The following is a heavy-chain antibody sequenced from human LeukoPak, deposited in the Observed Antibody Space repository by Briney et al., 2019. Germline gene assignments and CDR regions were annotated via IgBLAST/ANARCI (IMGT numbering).Heavy chain of an antibody. D-gene: IGHD5-24*01. CDR3: ARDLEMATTLYWYFDL. V-gene: IGHV1-69*04. CDR2: IIPIFGIA. Sequence: SVKVSCKASGGSFNNYAISWVRQAPGQGLEWMGRIIPIFGIANSAQKFQGRATITADKSTNTAYMELSSLRSEDAAVYYCARDLEMATTLYWYFDLWGRGTLVTVSS. CDR1: GGSFNNYA. J-gene: IGHJ2*01.